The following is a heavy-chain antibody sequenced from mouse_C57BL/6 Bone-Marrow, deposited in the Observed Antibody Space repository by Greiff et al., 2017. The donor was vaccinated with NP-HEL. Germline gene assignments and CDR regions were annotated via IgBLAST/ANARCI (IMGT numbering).Heavy chain of an antibody. D-gene: IGHD1-1*01. CDR3: ARRRGYYGSSYVWYFDV. J-gene: IGHJ1*03. CDR2: IYPGSGNT. CDR1: GYTFTDYY. V-gene: IGHV1-84*01. Sequence: VQLQQSGPELVKPGASVKISCKASGYTFTDYYINWVKQRPGQGLEWIGWIYPGSGNTKYNEKFKGKATLTVDTSSSTAYMPLSRLTAEDSAVYFCARRRGYYGSSYVWYFDVWGTGTTVTVSS.